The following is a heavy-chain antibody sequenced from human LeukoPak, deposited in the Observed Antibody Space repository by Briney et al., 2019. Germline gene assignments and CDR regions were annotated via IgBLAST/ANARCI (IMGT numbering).Heavy chain of an antibody. CDR1: GFTFSSYA. Sequence: GGSLRLSCAASGFTFSSYAMSWVRQAPGKGLEWVSGISDSGGSTYYADSVKGRFTISRDNSKNTLYLQMNSLRAEDTAVYYCAKVFLYIAVAGLFDYCGQGTLVTVSS. J-gene: IGHJ4*02. CDR3: AKVFLYIAVAGLFDY. V-gene: IGHV3-23*01. CDR2: ISDSGGST. D-gene: IGHD6-19*01.